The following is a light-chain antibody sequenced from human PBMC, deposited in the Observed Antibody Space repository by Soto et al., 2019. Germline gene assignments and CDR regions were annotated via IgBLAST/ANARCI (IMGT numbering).Light chain of an antibody. V-gene: IGKV3-20*01. CDR3: QQFDNSLLT. CDR1: QSVSSTY. Sequence: EIVLTQSPGTLSLSPGERATLSCRASQSVSSTYLAWYQQKPGQAPRLLIYGASSRATGMPDRFSGSGSGTYFTLSISRLEPGGFAVNFCQQFDNSLLTFGPVTKVDIK. CDR2: GAS. J-gene: IGKJ3*01.